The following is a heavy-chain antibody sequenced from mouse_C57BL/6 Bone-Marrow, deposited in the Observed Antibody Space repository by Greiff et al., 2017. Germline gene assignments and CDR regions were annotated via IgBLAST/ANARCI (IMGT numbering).Heavy chain of an antibody. V-gene: IGHV1-4*01. CDR3: ARTTVVAPFDY. CDR2: INPSSGYT. CDR1: GYTFTSYT. J-gene: IGHJ2*01. Sequence: QVHVKQSGAELARPGASVKMSCKASGYTFTSYTMHWVKQRPGQGLEWIGYINPSSGYTKYNQKFKDKATLTADKSSSTAYMQLSSLTSEDSAVYYCARTTVVAPFDYWGQGTTLTVSS. D-gene: IGHD1-1*01.